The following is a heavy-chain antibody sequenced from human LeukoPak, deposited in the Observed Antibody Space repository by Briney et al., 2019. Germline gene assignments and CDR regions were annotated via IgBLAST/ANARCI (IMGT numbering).Heavy chain of an antibody. CDR1: GSSIRSIYH. Sequence: SETLSLTCNVSGSSIRSIYHWGWIRRPPGKRLEWIGSIYHTGIAYYNPSLKSRVTISVDTSKNHFSLRLSSVTAADTAVYYCARVGSSWESFDYWGQGTLVTVSS. V-gene: IGHV4-38-2*02. J-gene: IGHJ4*01. D-gene: IGHD6-13*01. CDR3: ARVGSSWESFDY. CDR2: IYHTGIA.